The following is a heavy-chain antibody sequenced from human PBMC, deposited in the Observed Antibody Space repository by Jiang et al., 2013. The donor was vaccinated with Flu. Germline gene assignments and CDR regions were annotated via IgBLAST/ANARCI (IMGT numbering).Heavy chain of an antibody. V-gene: IGHV4-30-4*08. CDR1: Y. J-gene: IGHJ4*02. D-gene: IGHD3-9*01. CDR2: ILLQWDQRDL. Sequence: YWTWIRETPGRGLEWIGNILLQWDQRDLLLQPVRQESSCHIQETTSKNQFSLTMTSVTAADTALYYCARAVRDTLTGYYYYHDYWGQGIRVTVSS. CDR3: ARAVRDTLTGYYYYHDY.